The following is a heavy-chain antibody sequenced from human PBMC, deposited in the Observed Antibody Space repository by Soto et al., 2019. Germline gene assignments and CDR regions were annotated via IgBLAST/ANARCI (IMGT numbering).Heavy chain of an antibody. V-gene: IGHV4-4*07. D-gene: IGHD5-18*01. CDR3: ARGVIKLWRPRGDWFDP. Sequence: PSETLSLTCTVSGGSISSYCWSWIRQPAGKGLEWIGRIYTSGSTNYNPSLKSRVTMSVDTSKNQFSLKLSSVTAADTAVYYCARGVIKLWRPRGDWFDPWGQGTLVTVSS. CDR1: GGSISSYC. CDR2: IYTSGST. J-gene: IGHJ5*02.